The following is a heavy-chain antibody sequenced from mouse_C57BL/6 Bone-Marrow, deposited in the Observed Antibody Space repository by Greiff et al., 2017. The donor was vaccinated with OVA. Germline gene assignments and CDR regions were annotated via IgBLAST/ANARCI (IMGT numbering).Heavy chain of an antibody. CDR2: INPYNGDT. V-gene: IGHV1-20*01. CDR3: ARNPFSYGNYDY. J-gene: IGHJ2*01. D-gene: IGHD2-1*01. Sequence: EVKLVESGPELVKPGDSVKISCKASGYSFTGYFMNWVMQSHGKSLEWIGRINPYNGDTFYNQKFKGKATLTVDKSSSTAHMELRSLTSEDSAVYYCARNPFSYGNYDYWGQGTTLTVSS. CDR1: GYSFTGYF.